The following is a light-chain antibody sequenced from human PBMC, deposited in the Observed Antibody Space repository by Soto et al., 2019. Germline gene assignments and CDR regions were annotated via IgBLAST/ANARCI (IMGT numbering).Light chain of an antibody. CDR1: QSVSSD. CDR3: QQYHNWLMYT. Sequence: EIVMTQSPVTLSVSPGERATHSCRASQSVSSDLAWYQQKPGQAPRLLIYGASTRATGIPARFSGSGSGTEFTLTISSLQSEDFAVYYCQQYHNWLMYTFGQGTKVYIK. V-gene: IGKV3-15*01. CDR2: GAS. J-gene: IGKJ2*01.